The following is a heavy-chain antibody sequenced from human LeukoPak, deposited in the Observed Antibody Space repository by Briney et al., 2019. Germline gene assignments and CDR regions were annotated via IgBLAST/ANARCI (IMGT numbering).Heavy chain of an antibody. CDR1: DGSISSDY. J-gene: IGHJ4*02. Sequence: SETLSLTCTVSDGSISSDYWSWIRQPPGKGLEWIGYIYYSGSTNYNSSLQSRVTMSVDTSKNQFSLKLSSVTAADTAVYYCARALNPLPGTYYFDYWGQGTLVTVSS. D-gene: IGHD2-15*01. CDR3: ARALNPLPGTYYFDY. CDR2: IYYSGST. V-gene: IGHV4-59*12.